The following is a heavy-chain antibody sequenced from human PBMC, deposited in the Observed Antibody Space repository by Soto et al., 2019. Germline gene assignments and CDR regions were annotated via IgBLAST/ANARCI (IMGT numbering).Heavy chain of an antibody. CDR1: GGSISSSSYY. CDR3: ARNEIGGDIVVVPAGPMDV. J-gene: IGHJ6*02. Sequence: QLQLQESGPGLVKPSETLSLTCTVSGGSISSSSYYWGWIRQPPGKGLEWIGSIYYSGSTYYNPSLKSRVTIYVDTSKNQFSLKLSSVTAADTAVYYCARNEIGGDIVVVPAGPMDVWGQGTTVTVSS. V-gene: IGHV4-39*01. CDR2: IYYSGST. D-gene: IGHD2-2*01.